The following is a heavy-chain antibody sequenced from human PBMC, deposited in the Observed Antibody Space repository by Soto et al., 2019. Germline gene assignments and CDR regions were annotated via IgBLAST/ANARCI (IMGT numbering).Heavy chain of an antibody. D-gene: IGHD2-2*02. CDR1: GGSISSSSYY. CDR2: ISYSGST. CDR3: ARGADYIGVCDY. V-gene: IGHV4-61*05. Sequence: SETLSLTCTVSGGSISSSSYYWGWIRQPPGNGLEWIGYISYSGSTNYNPSLKSRVTTSVDTSKNQFSLHLSSVTAADTGVYYCARGADYIGVCDYWGLGTMGTVSA. J-gene: IGHJ4*02.